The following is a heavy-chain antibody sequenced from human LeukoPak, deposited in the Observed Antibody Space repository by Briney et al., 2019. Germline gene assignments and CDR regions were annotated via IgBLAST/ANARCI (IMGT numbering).Heavy chain of an antibody. CDR3: AREDWNYVYATHYYYYYMDV. V-gene: IGHV1-69*05. Sequence: SVKVSCKASGGTFSSYAISWVRQTPGQGLGWMGGIIPIFGTANYAQKFQGRVTITTDESTSTTYMELSSLRSEDTAVYYCAREDWNYVYATHYYYYYMDVWGKGTTVTVSS. CDR1: GGTFSSYA. J-gene: IGHJ6*03. D-gene: IGHD1-7*01. CDR2: IIPIFGTA.